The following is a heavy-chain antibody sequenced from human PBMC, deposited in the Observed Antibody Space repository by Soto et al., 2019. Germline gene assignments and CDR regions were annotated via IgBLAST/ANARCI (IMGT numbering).Heavy chain of an antibody. J-gene: IGHJ6*02. Sequence: SVKFSCKASGGTFSSYAISWLRQAPGQGLEWMGVIIPIFGTANYAQKFQGRVTITADESTSTAYMELSSLRSEDTAVYYCAGDSDPVGLDVWGQGTTVTVSS. CDR3: AGDSDPVGLDV. CDR1: GGTFSSYA. CDR2: IIPIFGTA. V-gene: IGHV1-69*13. D-gene: IGHD2-15*01.